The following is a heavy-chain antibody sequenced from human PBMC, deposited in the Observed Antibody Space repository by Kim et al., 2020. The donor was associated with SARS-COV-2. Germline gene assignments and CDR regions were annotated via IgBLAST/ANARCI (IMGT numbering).Heavy chain of an antibody. Sequence: SETLSLTCTVSGGSISSSSYYWGWIRQPPGKGLEWIGSIYYSGSTYYNPSLKSRVTISVDTSKNQFSLKLSSVTAADTAVYYCARVVPGTPRGGMFDPWGQGTLVTVSS. J-gene: IGHJ5*02. CDR1: GGSISSSSYY. CDR3: ARVVPGTPRGGMFDP. D-gene: IGHD1-1*01. V-gene: IGHV4-39*07. CDR2: IYYSGST.